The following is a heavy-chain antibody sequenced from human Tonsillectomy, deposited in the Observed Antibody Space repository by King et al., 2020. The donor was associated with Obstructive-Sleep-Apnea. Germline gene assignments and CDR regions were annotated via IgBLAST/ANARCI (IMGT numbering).Heavy chain of an antibody. D-gene: IGHD3-22*01. J-gene: IGHJ4*02. V-gene: IGHV3-30*18. CDR1: GFTFSSYG. CDR2: ISYDGSNK. Sequence: VQLVESGGGVVQPGRSLRLSCAASGFTFSSYGMHWVRQAPGKGLEWVAVISYDGSNKYYADSVKGRFTISRDNSKNTLYLQMNSLRAEDTAVYYCAKDYRSYYDSSGYYYPFDYWGQGTLVTVSS. CDR3: AKDYRSYYDSSGYYYPFDY.